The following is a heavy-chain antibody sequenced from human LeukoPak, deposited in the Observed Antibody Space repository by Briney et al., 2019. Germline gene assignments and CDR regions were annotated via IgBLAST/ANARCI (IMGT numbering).Heavy chain of an antibody. V-gene: IGHV4-59*01. J-gene: IGHJ4*02. CDR3: ARGSRELYYFDY. CDR1: GGSISSYY. Sequence: SETLSLTCTVSGGSISSYYWSWIRQPPGKGLEWIGYIYYSGSTKYNPPLKSRVTISVDASKTQFSLKLNSVTAADTAVYYCARGSRELYYFDYWGQGTLVTVSS. CDR2: IYYSGST. D-gene: IGHD1-7*01.